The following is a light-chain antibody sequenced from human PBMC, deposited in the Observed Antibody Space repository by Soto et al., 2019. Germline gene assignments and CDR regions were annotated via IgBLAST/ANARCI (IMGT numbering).Light chain of an antibody. J-gene: IGLJ1*01. CDR2: EVS. Sequence: QSALTQPRSVSGSPGQTVTISCTGTSSDIGAYNYVSWYQQHPGKAPKLMIYEVSNRPSGVSNRFSGSKSGNTASLTISGLHAEDETDYYCFSYTSSGAYVFGTGTKVTVL. CDR1: SSDIGAYNY. V-gene: IGLV2-14*01. CDR3: FSYTSSGAYV.